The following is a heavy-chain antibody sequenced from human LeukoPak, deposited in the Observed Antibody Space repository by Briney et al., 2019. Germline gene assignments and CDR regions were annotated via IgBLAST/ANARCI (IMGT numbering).Heavy chain of an antibody. CDR1: GFTFSSYT. J-gene: IGHJ6*03. CDR2: ISSSSSYI. Sequence: PGGSLRLSCAASGFTFSSYTMNWVRQAPGKGLEWVSSISSSSSYIYYADSVKGRFTISRDNAKKSLFLHMNSLRAEDTAVYYCAKSVAARPHYYYMDVWGKGTTVTVSS. V-gene: IGHV3-21*04. D-gene: IGHD6-6*01. CDR3: AKSVAARPHYYYMDV.